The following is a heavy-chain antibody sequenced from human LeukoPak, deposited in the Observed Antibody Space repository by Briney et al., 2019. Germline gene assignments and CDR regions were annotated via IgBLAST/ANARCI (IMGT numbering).Heavy chain of an antibody. CDR1: GFTVSSNY. Sequence: GGSLRLSCAASGFTVSSNYMSWVRQAPGKGLEWVSVIYSGGSTYYADSVKGRFTISRDNSKNTLYLQMNSLRAEDTAVYYCAREGATGYCSGGSCYPVGWFDPWGQGTLVTVSS. V-gene: IGHV3-53*01. CDR2: IYSGGST. D-gene: IGHD2-15*01. CDR3: AREGATGYCSGGSCYPVGWFDP. J-gene: IGHJ5*02.